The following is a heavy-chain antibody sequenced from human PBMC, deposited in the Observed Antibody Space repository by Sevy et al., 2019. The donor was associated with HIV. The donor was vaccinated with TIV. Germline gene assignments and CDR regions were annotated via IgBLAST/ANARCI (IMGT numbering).Heavy chain of an antibody. CDR3: AKDFTGYNGMDV. Sequence: GGSLRLSCAVSGIIFTTSGMHWVRQAPGKGREWVAFISYDGRNKSYGDSLKGGFTTPRANSKNILYLQLNSLRAEDTAVYYCAKDFTGYNGMDVWGQGTMVTVSS. CDR1: GIIFTTSG. J-gene: IGHJ6*02. CDR2: ISYDGRNK. D-gene: IGHD3-9*01. V-gene: IGHV3-30*18.